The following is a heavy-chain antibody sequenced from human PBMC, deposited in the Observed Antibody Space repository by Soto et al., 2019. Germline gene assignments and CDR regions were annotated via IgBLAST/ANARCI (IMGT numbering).Heavy chain of an antibody. CDR3: ARHGDCSGGTCYSASPFHN. J-gene: IGHJ4*02. CDR2: IYSHGNT. CDR1: GVPISSRTYS. Sequence: SETLSLTCAVSGVPISSRTYSWGWIRQPPGKSLEWIGTIYSHGNTYSNPSLKSRVTISVDTSNNQLSLKLRSVTAADTAVYYCARHGDCSGGTCYSASPFHNWGQGTLVTVSS. V-gene: IGHV4-39*01. D-gene: IGHD2-15*01.